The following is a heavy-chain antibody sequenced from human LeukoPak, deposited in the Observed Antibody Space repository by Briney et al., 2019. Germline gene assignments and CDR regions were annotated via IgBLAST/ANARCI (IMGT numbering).Heavy chain of an antibody. CDR3: AKIVLRYSLGAFDI. D-gene: IGHD3-9*01. V-gene: IGHV3-23*01. CDR1: GFTFSNAW. Sequence: PGGSLRLSCTASGFTFSNAWMTWVRQAPGKGLEWVSAISGSGGSTYYADSVKGRFTISRDNSKNTLYLQMNSLRAEDTAVYYCAKIVLRYSLGAFDIWGQGTMVTVSS. J-gene: IGHJ3*02. CDR2: ISGSGGST.